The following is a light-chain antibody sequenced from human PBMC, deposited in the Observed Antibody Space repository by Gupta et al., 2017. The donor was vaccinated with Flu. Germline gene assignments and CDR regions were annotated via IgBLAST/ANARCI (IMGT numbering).Light chain of an antibody. V-gene: IGLV2-23*01. J-gene: IGLJ3*02. CDR2: EGS. CDR1: RSDVGSYKL. Sequence: SALTQPASVSGSPGPSITISFTGTRSDVGSYKLVSWYHQHPGKAPKLMIYEGSKRPSGVANRFSGSKSGNTASLTISGHTAEDAADYYCCADAGSSTWVFGGGTKLTVL. CDR3: CADAGSSTWV.